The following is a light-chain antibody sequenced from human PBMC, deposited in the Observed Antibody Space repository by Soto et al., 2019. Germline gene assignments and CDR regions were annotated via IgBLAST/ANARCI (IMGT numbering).Light chain of an antibody. CDR2: DNN. CDR3: GRWDSRLSTYV. CDR1: SSNIGNDY. V-gene: IGLV1-51*01. Sequence: QSVLTQPPSVSAAPGQQVTISCSRSSSNIGNDYVSWYQQLPGTAPILLIYDNNKRAAGIPDRFSGSESGTSATLGITGLQTGDEADYYCGRWDSRLSTYVFGTGTKLTVL. J-gene: IGLJ1*01.